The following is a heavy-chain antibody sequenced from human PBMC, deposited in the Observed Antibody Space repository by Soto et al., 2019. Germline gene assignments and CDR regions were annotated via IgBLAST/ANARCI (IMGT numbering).Heavy chain of an antibody. J-gene: IGHJ4*02. CDR2: IYYSGST. Sequence: SETLSLTCTVSGGSISSYYWSWIRQPPGKGLEWIGYIYYSGSTNCNPSLKSRVTISVDTSKNQFSLKLSSVTAADTAVYYCARSLGIAAAGYPPLFFDYWGQGTLVTVSS. CDR3: ARSLGIAAAGYPPLFFDY. V-gene: IGHV4-59*01. CDR1: GGSISSYY. D-gene: IGHD6-13*01.